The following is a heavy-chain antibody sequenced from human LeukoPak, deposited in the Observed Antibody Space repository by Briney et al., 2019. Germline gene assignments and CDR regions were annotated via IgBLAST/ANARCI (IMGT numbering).Heavy chain of an antibody. Sequence: SETLSLTCTVSGGSISRSSYYWGWIRQPPGKGLEWIGSIYYSGSTYYNPSLKSRVTISVDTSKNQFSLKFSSVTAADTAVYYCARDLTFFDSSAFGPDSWGQGTPVTVSS. CDR1: GGSISRSSYY. CDR2: IYYSGST. D-gene: IGHD3-22*01. V-gene: IGHV4-39*07. J-gene: IGHJ4*02. CDR3: ARDLTFFDSSAFGPDS.